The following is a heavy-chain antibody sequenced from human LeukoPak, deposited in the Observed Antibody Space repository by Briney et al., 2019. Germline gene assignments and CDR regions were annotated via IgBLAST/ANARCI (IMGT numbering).Heavy chain of an antibody. J-gene: IGHJ4*02. Sequence: GGSLRLSCAASGFTFSSYEMNWVRKAPGKGLERVSYISSSGSTIYYADPVKGRFTISRDNATNSLYLQMNSLRAEDTAVYYCARMTTVTPSDYWGQGTLVTVSS. D-gene: IGHD4-17*01. CDR3: ARMTTVTPSDY. CDR1: GFTFSSYE. V-gene: IGHV3-48*03. CDR2: ISSSGSTI.